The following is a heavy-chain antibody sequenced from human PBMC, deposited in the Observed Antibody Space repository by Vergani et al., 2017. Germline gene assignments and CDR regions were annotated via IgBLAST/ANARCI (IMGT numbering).Heavy chain of an antibody. CDR1: GGSISSGGYY. J-gene: IGHJ6*02. V-gene: IGHV4-31*03. Sequence: QVQLQESGPGLVKPSQTLSLTCTVSGGSISSGGYYWSWIRQPPGKGLEWIGEINHSGSTNYNPSLKSRVTRSVDTSKNQFSLKLSSVTAADTAVYYCARAGTGLVPKRFYYYGMDVWGQGTTVTVSS. CDR3: ARAGTGLVPKRFYYYGMDV. CDR2: INHSGST. D-gene: IGHD6-6*01.